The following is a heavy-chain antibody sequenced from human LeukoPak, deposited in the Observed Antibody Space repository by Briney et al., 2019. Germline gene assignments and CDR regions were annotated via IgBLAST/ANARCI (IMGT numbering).Heavy chain of an antibody. Sequence: GGSLRLSCAASGFTFSSYGMHWVRQAPGKGLEWVAVISYDGDNKYFADSVKGRFAISRDNSKNTLYLQMNSLRAEDTAVYYCARGGSYYDYWGQGTLVTVSS. CDR3: ARGGSYYDY. V-gene: IGHV3-30*03. J-gene: IGHJ4*02. CDR1: GFTFSSYG. D-gene: IGHD3-16*01. CDR2: ISYDGDNK.